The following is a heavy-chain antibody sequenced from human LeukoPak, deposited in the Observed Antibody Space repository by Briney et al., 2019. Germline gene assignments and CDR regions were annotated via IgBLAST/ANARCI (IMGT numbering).Heavy chain of an antibody. Sequence: GGSLRLSCAASGFTFSSYGMHWVRQAPGKGLEWVAFIRYDGSNKYYADSVKGRFTISRDNSKNTLYLQMNGLRAEDMAVYYCAKDYYDSSGYYDSSHAYWGQGTLVTVSS. D-gene: IGHD3-22*01. J-gene: IGHJ4*02. CDR3: AKDYYDSSGYYDSSHAY. CDR2: IRYDGSNK. CDR1: GFTFSSYG. V-gene: IGHV3-30*02.